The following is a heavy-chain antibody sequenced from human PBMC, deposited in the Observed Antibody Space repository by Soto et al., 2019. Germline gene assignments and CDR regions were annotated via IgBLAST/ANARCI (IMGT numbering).Heavy chain of an antibody. CDR3: ARASIAYCSSTTCYLYYYVMDV. Sequence: ASVKVSCKASGYSVTSYYMHWVRQAPGQGLEWMGIINPNSGSTTYAQKFQGRVTMTRDTSTSTVYMELTSLTSGDTAVYYCARASIAYCSSTTCYLYYYVMDVWGQGTTVTVS. V-gene: IGHV1-46*01. J-gene: IGHJ6*02. CDR2: INPNSGST. CDR1: GYSVTSYY. D-gene: IGHD2-2*01.